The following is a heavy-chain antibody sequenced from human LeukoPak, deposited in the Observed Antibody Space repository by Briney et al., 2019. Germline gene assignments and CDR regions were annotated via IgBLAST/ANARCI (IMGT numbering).Heavy chain of an antibody. CDR2: IWYDGSNK. J-gene: IGHJ6*03. D-gene: IGHD6-19*01. CDR1: GFTFSSYG. V-gene: IGHV3-33*06. CDR3: AKTGGWYSYYYYMDV. Sequence: GGSLRLSCAASGFTFSSYGMHWVRQAPGKGLDWVAVIWYDGSNKYYADSVKGRFTISRDNSKNTLYLQMNSLRAEDTAVYYCAKTGGWYSYYYYMDVWGKGTTVTVSS.